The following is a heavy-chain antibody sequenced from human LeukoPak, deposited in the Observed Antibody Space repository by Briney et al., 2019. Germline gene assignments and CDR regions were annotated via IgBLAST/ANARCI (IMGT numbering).Heavy chain of an antibody. CDR2: ISGSGGST. V-gene: IGHV3-23*01. Sequence: PGGSLRLSCAASGFTLSSYAMSWVRQAPGKGLEWVSAISGSGGSTYYADSVKGRFTISRDNSKNTLYLQMNSLRAEDTAVYYCAKDSSGWGNYFDYWGQGTLVTVSS. CDR3: AKDSSGWGNYFDY. CDR1: GFTLSSYA. J-gene: IGHJ4*02. D-gene: IGHD6-19*01.